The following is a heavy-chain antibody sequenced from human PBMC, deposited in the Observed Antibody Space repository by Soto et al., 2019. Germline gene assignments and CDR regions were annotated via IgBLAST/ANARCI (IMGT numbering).Heavy chain of an antibody. CDR2: ISSSSSTI. D-gene: IGHD2-15*01. CDR1: GFTFSSYS. J-gene: IGHJ3*02. Sequence: EVQLVESGGGLVQPGGSLRLSCAASGFTFSSYSMNWVRQAPGKGLEWVSYISSSSSTIYYADSVKGRFTISRDNAKNSLYLQMNSLRAEDTAVDYWARDSRYCSGGSCYLDDAFDIWGPGTMVTVSS. CDR3: ARDSRYCSGGSCYLDDAFDI. V-gene: IGHV3-48*01.